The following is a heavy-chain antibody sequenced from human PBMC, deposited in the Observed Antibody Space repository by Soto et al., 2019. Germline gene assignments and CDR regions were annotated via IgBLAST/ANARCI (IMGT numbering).Heavy chain of an antibody. CDR2: ISGSGESR. D-gene: IGHD3-3*01. V-gene: IGHV3-23*01. CDR1: GFTFSDYA. J-gene: IGHJ6*02. CDR3: AKGTIFGVISSGMDV. Sequence: EVQLLESGGGLVQPGGSLRLSCAASGFTFSDYAMTWVRQAPGKGLDWVSGISGSGESRYYADSVKGRFTISRDNSQNTLYLQMNSLRAEDTAVYYCAKGTIFGVISSGMDVWGQGTTVTVSS.